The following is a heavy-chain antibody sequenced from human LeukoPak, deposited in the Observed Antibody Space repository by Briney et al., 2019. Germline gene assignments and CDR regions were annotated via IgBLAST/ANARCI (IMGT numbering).Heavy chain of an antibody. CDR3: ARHFRIFGIPDYYGMDV. V-gene: IGHV1-2*02. J-gene: IGHJ6*02. CDR2: INPNSGGT. D-gene: IGHD3-3*01. Sequence: ASVKVSCKASGYTFTGSYMHWVRQAPGQGLEWMGWINPNSGGTNYAQKFQGRVTMTRDTSISTAYMELSRLRSDDTAVYYCARHFRIFGIPDYYGMDVWGQGTTVTVSS. CDR1: GYTFTGSY.